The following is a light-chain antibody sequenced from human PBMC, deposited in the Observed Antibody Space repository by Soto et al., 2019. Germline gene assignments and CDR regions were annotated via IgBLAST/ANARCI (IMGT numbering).Light chain of an antibody. CDR2: DVS. Sequence: QSVLTQPASVSGSPGQSITISCTGTSSDVGGYNYVSWYQQHPGKAPKLMIYDVSYRPSGVSNRFFGSKSGNTASLTISGLQAEDEADYYCSSYTSSSSPYVFGTGTKLTVL. V-gene: IGLV2-14*01. J-gene: IGLJ1*01. CDR3: SSYTSSSSPYV. CDR1: SSDVGGYNY.